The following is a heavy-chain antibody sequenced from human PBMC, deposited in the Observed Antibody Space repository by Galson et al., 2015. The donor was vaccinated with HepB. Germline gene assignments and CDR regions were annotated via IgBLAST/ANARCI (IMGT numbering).Heavy chain of an antibody. CDR1: GFTFSYFG. Sequence: SLRLSCAASGFTFSYFGMHWVRQAPGKGLEWVALIWSDGGNKYYADSVKGRFTISRDDSKNTLYLQMNSLRAEDTAVYYCARDFDFWSGSSGYCYYYMDVWGKGTTVTVSS. D-gene: IGHD3-3*01. V-gene: IGHV3-33*01. J-gene: IGHJ6*03. CDR2: IWSDGGNK. CDR3: ARDFDFWSGSSGYCYYYMDV.